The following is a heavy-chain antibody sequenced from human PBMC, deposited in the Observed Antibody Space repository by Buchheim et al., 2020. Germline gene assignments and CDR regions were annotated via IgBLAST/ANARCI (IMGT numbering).Heavy chain of an antibody. CDR3: ARDEDGYNYVVY. CDR1: GFTFSSYG. V-gene: IGHV3-30*03. Sequence: QVQLVESGGGVVQPGRSLRLSCAASGFTFSSYGMHWVRQAPGKGLEWVAVISYDGSNKYYADSVKGRFTISRDNSKNTLYLQMNSLRAEDTAVYYCARDEDGYNYVVYWGQGTL. J-gene: IGHJ4*02. D-gene: IGHD5-24*01. CDR2: ISYDGSNK.